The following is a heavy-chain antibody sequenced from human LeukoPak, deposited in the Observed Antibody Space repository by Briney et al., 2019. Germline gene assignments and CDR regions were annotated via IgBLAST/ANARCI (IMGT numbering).Heavy chain of an antibody. CDR3: ARDRIIYGDYGDAFDI. CDR1: GFTIYTYS. CDR2: ISSSSNYI. Sequence: GGSLRLSCAASGFTIYTYSMNWVRQAPGKGLEWVSSISSSSNYIYYADSVKGRFTISRNNAKNSLYLQMNSLRAEDTAVYYCARDRIIYGDYGDAFDIWGQGTMVTVSS. J-gene: IGHJ3*02. D-gene: IGHD4-17*01. V-gene: IGHV3-21*01.